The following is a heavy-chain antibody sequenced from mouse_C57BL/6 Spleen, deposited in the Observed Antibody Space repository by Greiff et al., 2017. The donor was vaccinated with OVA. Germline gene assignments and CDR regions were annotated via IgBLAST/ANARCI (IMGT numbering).Heavy chain of an antibody. D-gene: IGHD1-1*01. CDR1: GYTFTDYN. Sequence: EVQLQQSGPELVKPGASVKIPCKASGYTFTDYNMDWVKQSHGQSLEWIGDINPNNGGTIYNQKFKGKATLTVDKSSSTAYMELRSLTSEDTAVYYCARGGFITTVVATSDAMDYWGQGTSVTVSS. V-gene: IGHV1-18*01. CDR2: INPNNGGT. J-gene: IGHJ4*01. CDR3: ARGGFITTVVATSDAMDY.